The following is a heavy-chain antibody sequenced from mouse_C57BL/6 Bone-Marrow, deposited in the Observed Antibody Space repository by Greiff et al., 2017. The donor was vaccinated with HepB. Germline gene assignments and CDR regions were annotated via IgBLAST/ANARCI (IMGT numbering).Heavy chain of an antibody. J-gene: IGHJ1*03. D-gene: IGHD2-3*01. CDR1: GFTFSDYG. CDR3: ARPPDGYFWYFDV. CDR2: ISSGSSTI. Sequence: EVQLVESGGGLVKPGGSLKLSCAASGFTFSDYGMHWVRQAPEKGLEWVAYISSGSSTIYYADTVKGRFTISRDNAKNTLFLQMTSLRSEDTAMYYCARPPDGYFWYFDVWGTGTTVTVSS. V-gene: IGHV5-17*01.